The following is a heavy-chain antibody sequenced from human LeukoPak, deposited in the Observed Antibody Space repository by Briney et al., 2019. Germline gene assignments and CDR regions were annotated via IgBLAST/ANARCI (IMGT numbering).Heavy chain of an antibody. D-gene: IGHD1-26*01. Sequence: GRSLRLSCAASGFTFSSYGMHWVRQAPGKGLEWVAVIWYDGSNKYYADSVKGRFTISRDNSKNTLYLQMNSLRAEDTAVYYCARAIGLGATTTWGQGTLVTVSS. V-gene: IGHV3-33*01. CDR2: IWYDGSNK. CDR1: GFTFSSYG. CDR3: ARAIGLGATTT. J-gene: IGHJ4*02.